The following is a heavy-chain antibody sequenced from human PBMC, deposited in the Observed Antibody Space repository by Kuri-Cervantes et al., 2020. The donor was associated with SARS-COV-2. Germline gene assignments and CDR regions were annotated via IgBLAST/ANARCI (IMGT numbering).Heavy chain of an antibody. CDR2: IHSGGNT. V-gene: IGHV3-53*01. Sequence: GESLKISCAASGFTVTSNRISWVRQAPGKGLEWLSVIHSGGNTFSADSVRGRFTISRDNSKNTLYLQMNSLRAEDTAVYYCAKEDPNYYDSSGYYSPGGSWGQGTLVTVSS. J-gene: IGHJ4*02. CDR3: AKEDPNYYDSSGYYSPGGS. D-gene: IGHD3-22*01. CDR1: GFTVTSNR.